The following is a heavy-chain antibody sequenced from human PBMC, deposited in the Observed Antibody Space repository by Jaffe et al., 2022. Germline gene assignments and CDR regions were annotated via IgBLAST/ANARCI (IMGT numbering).Heavy chain of an antibody. D-gene: IGHD3-22*01. V-gene: IGHV3-30*02. CDR2: IRNDDSDTYYADAAKAR. J-gene: IGHJ4*02. CDR3: AKSIERSGFYLVH. Sequence: QVQLVESGGGVVQPGGSLRLSCATSGFTFSNYGFHWVRQAPGKGLEWLTYIRNDDSDTYYADAAKARYYADSVKGRFTISRDNSKNTVFLQMDSLRGDDTAVYYCAKSIERSGFYLVHWGQGTLVTVSS. CDR1: GFTFSNYG.